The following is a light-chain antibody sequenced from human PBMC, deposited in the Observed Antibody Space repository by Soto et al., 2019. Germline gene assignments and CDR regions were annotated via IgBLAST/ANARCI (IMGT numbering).Light chain of an antibody. CDR2: GNS. CDR3: QSYDSSLSGSDV. CDR1: SSNIGAGYD. V-gene: IGLV1-40*01. J-gene: IGLJ1*01. Sequence: SVLTQPPSVSGAPGQRVTISCPGSSSNIGAGYDVHWYQQLPGTAPKLLIYGNSNRPSGVPDRFSGSKSGTSASLAITGLQAEDEADYYCQSYDSSLSGSDVFGTGTKVTVL.